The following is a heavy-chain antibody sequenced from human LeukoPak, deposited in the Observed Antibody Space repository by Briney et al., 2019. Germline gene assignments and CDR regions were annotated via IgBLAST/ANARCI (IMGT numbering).Heavy chain of an antibody. Sequence: SVKVSCKASGGTFSSYAISWVRQAPGQRLEWMGRIIPILGIANYAQKFQGRVTITADKSTSTAYMELSSLRSEDTAVYYCARDLYDYGGNHFDYWGQGTLVTVSS. CDR1: GGTFSSYA. J-gene: IGHJ4*02. CDR3: ARDLYDYGGNHFDY. CDR2: IIPILGIA. V-gene: IGHV1-69*04. D-gene: IGHD4-23*01.